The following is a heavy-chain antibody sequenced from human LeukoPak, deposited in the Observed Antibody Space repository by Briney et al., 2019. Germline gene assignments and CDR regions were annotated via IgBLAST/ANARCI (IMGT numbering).Heavy chain of an antibody. CDR1: GFTFSSYS. CDR3: ARDFLTDYYDSSGFGY. D-gene: IGHD3-22*01. Sequence: PGGSLRLSCAASGFTFSSYSMNWVRQAPGKGLEWVSYISGSSSTIYYADSVKGRFTISRDNAKNSLYVQMNSLRAEDTAVYYCARDFLTDYYDSSGFGYWGQGTLVTVSS. J-gene: IGHJ4*02. CDR2: ISGSSSTI. V-gene: IGHV3-48*01.